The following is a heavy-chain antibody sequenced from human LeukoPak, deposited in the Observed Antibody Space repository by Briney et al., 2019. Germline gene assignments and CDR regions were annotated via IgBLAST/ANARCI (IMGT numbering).Heavy chain of an antibody. CDR3: ASQPTEGYYDFWSGYLGDY. CDR2: IYYSGST. J-gene: IGHJ4*02. V-gene: IGHV4-39*01. D-gene: IGHD3-3*01. Sequence: SETLSLTCTVSGGSISSSSYYWGWIRQPPGKGLEWIGSIYYSGSTYYNPSLKSRVTISVDTSKNQFSLKLSSVTAADTAVYYCASQPTEGYYDFWSGYLGDYWGQGTLVTVSS. CDR1: GGSISSSSYY.